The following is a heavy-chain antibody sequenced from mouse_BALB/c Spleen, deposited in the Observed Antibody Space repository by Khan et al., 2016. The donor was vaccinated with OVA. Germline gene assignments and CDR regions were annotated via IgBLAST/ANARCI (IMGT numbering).Heavy chain of an antibody. D-gene: IGHD2-14*01. CDR2: IWGGGST. Sequence: VQLQESGPGLVAPSQSLSITCTVSGFSLSRYNIHWVRQPPGKGLEWLGMIWGGGSTDYNSALKSRLSISKDNSKGQVFLKMHSLQTDDTAMYDCARAYYRDDGYYAMDYWGQGTAVTVSS. V-gene: IGHV2-6-4*01. J-gene: IGHJ4*01. CDR1: GFSLSRYN. CDR3: ARAYYRDDGYYAMDY.